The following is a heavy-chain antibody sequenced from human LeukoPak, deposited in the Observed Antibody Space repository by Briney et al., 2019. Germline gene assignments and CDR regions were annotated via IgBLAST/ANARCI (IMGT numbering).Heavy chain of an antibody. CDR1: GFTFSSYS. J-gene: IGHJ4*02. D-gene: IGHD3-22*01. CDR3: AKSGYDSSGYSPDY. CDR2: ISTSSSYI. Sequence: GGSLRLSCAASGFTFSSYSMNWVRQAPGKGLEWVSSISTSSSYINYADSVKGRFTISRDNAKKSLYLQMNSLRAEDTAVYYCAKSGYDSSGYSPDYWGQGTLVTVSS. V-gene: IGHV3-21*01.